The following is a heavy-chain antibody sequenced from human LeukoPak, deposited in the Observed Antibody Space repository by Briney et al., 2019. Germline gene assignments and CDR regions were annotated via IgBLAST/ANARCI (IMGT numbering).Heavy chain of an antibody. D-gene: IGHD3-9*01. CDR3: AKTTGDILTGYQFDY. CDR1: GFTFSTYA. Sequence: GGSLRLSCAAAGFTFSTYAMSWVRQAPGKGLEWVSAISGSGGSTYYADSVKGRFTISRDNSKNTLYLQMNSLRAEDTAVYCCAKTTGDILTGYQFDYWGQGTLVTVSS. CDR2: ISGSGGST. J-gene: IGHJ4*02. V-gene: IGHV3-23*01.